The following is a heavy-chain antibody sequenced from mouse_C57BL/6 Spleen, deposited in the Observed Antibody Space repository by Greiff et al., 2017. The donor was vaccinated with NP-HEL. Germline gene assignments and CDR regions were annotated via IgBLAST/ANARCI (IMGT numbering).Heavy chain of an antibody. V-gene: IGHV14-2*01. CDR1: GFNIKDYY. CDR3: ARDDYAVNDY. J-gene: IGHJ2*01. D-gene: IGHD2-4*01. Sequence: VQLQQSGAELVKPGASVTLSCTASGFNIKDYYMHWVKQRTEQGLEWIGRIDPEDGETKYAPQFQGKATITADTSSNTAYLQLSSLTSEDTAVYYCARDDYAVNDYWGQGTTLTVSS. CDR2: IDPEDGET.